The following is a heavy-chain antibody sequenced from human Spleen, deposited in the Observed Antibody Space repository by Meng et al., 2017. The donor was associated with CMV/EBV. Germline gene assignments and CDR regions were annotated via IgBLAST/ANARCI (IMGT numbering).Heavy chain of an antibody. Sequence: GSISSGGYYWSWIRQHPGKGLEWIGYIYYSGSTYYNPSLKSRVTISVDASKNQFSLKLSSVTAADTAVYYCARDGGGDSSSYFLFDYWGQGTLVTVSS. CDR3: ARDGGGDSSSYFLFDY. CDR1: GSISSGGYY. D-gene: IGHD3-22*01. J-gene: IGHJ4*02. V-gene: IGHV4-31*02. CDR2: IYYSGST.